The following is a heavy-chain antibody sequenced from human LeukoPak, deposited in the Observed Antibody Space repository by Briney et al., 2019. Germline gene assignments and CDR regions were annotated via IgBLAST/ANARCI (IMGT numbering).Heavy chain of an antibody. CDR3: ARQFGSGLWYFDP. CDR1: GGSISSGSSDYS. J-gene: IGHJ2*01. Sequence: SETLSLTCTVSGGSISSGSSDYSWGWLRQPPGKGLDWIGSISDSGRTYYNPSLKSRVTVSVDTSKNQFSLNLSSVTAADTAVYYCARQFGSGLWYFDPWGRGTLVTVSS. CDR2: ISDSGRT. D-gene: IGHD3-10*01. V-gene: IGHV4-39*01.